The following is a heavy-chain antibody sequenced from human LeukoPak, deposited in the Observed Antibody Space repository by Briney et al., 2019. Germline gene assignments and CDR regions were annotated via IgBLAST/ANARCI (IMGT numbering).Heavy chain of an antibody. V-gene: IGHV3-21*01. Sequence: GGSLRLSCAASGFTFSSYSMNWVRQAPGKGLEWVSSISSSSYIYYADSVKGRFTISRDNAKNSLYLQMNSLSAEDTAVYYCAREVLDGSGSWRWGQGTLVTVSS. J-gene: IGHJ4*02. CDR2: ISSSSYI. CDR3: AREVLDGSGSWR. D-gene: IGHD3-10*01. CDR1: GFTFSSYS.